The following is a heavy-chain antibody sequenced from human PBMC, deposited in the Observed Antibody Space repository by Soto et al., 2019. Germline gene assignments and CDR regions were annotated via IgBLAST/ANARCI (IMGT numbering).Heavy chain of an antibody. V-gene: IGHV4-59*01. Sequence: LSLTCSVSGGSMSEYFWSWIRQSPGEGLEWIGYIYYLGSTDYNPSLKSRVTISVDTSKRQFPLRLTSVTAADTAVYYCARDGYDGSGSPYPAYWGPGTQVTVS. D-gene: IGHD3-10*01. CDR2: IYYLGST. J-gene: IGHJ4*02. CDR3: ARDGYDGSGSPYPAY. CDR1: GGSMSEYF.